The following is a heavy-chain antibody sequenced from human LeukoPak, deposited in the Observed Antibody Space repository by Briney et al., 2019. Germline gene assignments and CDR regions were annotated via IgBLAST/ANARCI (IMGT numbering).Heavy chain of an antibody. Sequence: GGSLRLSCAASGFTFSTYGMSWVRQAPGKGLEWVSYISSSGSTIYYADSVKGRFTISRDNAKNSLYLQMNSLRAEDTAVYYCARTYVDAVSFDYWGQGTLVTVSS. D-gene: IGHD3-16*01. CDR1: GFTFSTYG. CDR2: ISSSGSTI. CDR3: ARTYVDAVSFDY. J-gene: IGHJ4*02. V-gene: IGHV3-48*04.